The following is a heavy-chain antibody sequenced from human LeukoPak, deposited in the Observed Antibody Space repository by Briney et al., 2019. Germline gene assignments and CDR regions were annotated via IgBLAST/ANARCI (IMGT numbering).Heavy chain of an antibody. CDR3: ARLQATVTIHAYFDY. CDR2: IYYSGST. Sequence: KTSETLSLTCTVSGGSIRSYYWSWIRQPPGKGLEWIGYIYYSGSTNYNPSLKSRVAISVDTSKNQFSLKLDSVTAADTAVYYCARLQATVTIHAYFDYWGQGTLVTASS. J-gene: IGHJ4*01. D-gene: IGHD4-17*01. V-gene: IGHV4-59*01. CDR1: GGSIRSYY.